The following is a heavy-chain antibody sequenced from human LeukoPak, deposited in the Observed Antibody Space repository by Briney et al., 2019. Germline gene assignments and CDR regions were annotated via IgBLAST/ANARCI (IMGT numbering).Heavy chain of an antibody. V-gene: IGHV1-18*01. J-gene: IGHJ4*02. CDR3: AMTTVTTLFDY. CDR1: GYTFTSYG. CDR2: ISAYNGNT. D-gene: IGHD4-11*01. Sequence: ASVTVSCKASGYTFTSYGISWVRQAPGQGLEWMGWISAYNGNTNYAQKLQGRVTMTTDTSTSTAYMELRSLRSDDTAVYYCAMTTVTTLFDYWGQGTLVTVSS.